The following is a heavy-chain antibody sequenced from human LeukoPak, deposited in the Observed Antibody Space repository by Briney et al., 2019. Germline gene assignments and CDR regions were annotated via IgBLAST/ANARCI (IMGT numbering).Heavy chain of an antibody. CDR2: ISAYNGNI. CDR1: GYTFTNYG. V-gene: IGHV1-18*01. CDR3: ARVDYYESTGYYGAFDY. D-gene: IGHD3-22*01. Sequence: GASVKVSCKASGYTFTNYGISWVRQAPGQGLEWMGWISAYNGNINYAQKLQGRVTMTTDTSTSTAYMELRSLRSDDTAVYFCARVDYYESTGYYGAFDYWGQGTLAPSPQ. J-gene: IGHJ4*02.